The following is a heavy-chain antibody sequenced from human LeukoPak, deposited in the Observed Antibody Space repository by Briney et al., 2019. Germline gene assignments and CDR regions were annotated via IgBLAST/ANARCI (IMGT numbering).Heavy chain of an antibody. V-gene: IGHV4-30-2*01. CDR3: ARAGAYGADAFDI. Sequence: PSQTLSLTCAVSGGSISSGGYSWSWIRQPPGKGLEWIGYIYHSGSTYYNPSLKSRVTISVDRSKNQFSLKLSSVTAADTAVYYCARAGAYGADAFDIWGQGTMVTVSS. J-gene: IGHJ3*02. CDR1: GGSISSGGYS. D-gene: IGHD5-12*01. CDR2: IYHSGST.